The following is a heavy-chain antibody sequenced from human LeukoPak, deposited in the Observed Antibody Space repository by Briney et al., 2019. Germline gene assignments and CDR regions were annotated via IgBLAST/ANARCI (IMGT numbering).Heavy chain of an antibody. V-gene: IGHV3-7*01. D-gene: IGHD4-17*01. Sequence: GGSLRLSCAASGFTFSTSWMSWVRQTPGKGLEWVATIKYDGGEKYYVDSVKGRFTISRDNAKNSLYLQMNSLRVEDTAVYFCARNIYHGAVDYWAQGALVSVSS. J-gene: IGHJ4*02. CDR3: ARNIYHGAVDY. CDR2: IKYDGGEK. CDR1: GFTFSTSW.